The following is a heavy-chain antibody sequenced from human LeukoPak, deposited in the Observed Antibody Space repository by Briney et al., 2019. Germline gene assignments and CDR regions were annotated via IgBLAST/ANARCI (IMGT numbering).Heavy chain of an antibody. D-gene: IGHD6-6*01. J-gene: IGHJ6*02. V-gene: IGHV3-9*01. Sequence: GRSLRLSCAASGFTFDDYAMHWVRQAPGKGLEWVSGINWNSGSIGYADSVKGRFTISRDNAKNSLYLQMNSLRAEDTALYYCAKDIFSSSGAMDVWGQGTTVTVSS. CDR2: INWNSGSI. CDR3: AKDIFSSSGAMDV. CDR1: GFTFDDYA.